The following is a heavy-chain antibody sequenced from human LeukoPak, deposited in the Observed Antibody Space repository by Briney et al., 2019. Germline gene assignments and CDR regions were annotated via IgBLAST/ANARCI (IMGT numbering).Heavy chain of an antibody. CDR1: GFTFSSYG. Sequence: GGSLRLSCAASGFTFSSYGMHWVRQAPGKGLEWVAVISYDGSNKYYADSVKGRFTISRDNSKNTLYLQMNSLRAEDTAVYYCASPTSRYFDWLLLAYWGQGTLVTVSS. J-gene: IGHJ4*02. V-gene: IGHV3-30*03. CDR2: ISYDGSNK. D-gene: IGHD3-9*01. CDR3: ASPTSRYFDWLLLAY.